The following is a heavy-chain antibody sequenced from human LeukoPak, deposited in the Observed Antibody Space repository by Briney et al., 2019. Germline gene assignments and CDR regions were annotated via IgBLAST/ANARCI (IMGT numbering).Heavy chain of an antibody. Sequence: GGSLRLSCAASGFTVSSNYMSWVRQAPGKGLEWVSVIYSGGSTYYADSVKGRFTISRDNSKNTLYLQMNSLRAEDTAVYYCAKDAGNSYYYGMDVWGQGTTVTVSS. CDR2: IYSGGST. CDR3: AKDAGNSYYYGMDV. J-gene: IGHJ6*02. CDR1: GFTVSSNY. V-gene: IGHV3-66*01.